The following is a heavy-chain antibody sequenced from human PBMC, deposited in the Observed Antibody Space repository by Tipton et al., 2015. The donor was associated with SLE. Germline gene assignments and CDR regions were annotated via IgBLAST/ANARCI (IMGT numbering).Heavy chain of an antibody. CDR1: GFIFSSYS. V-gene: IGHV3-48*01. Sequence: SLRLSCAASGFIFSSYSMNWVRQAPGKGLEWVAYISSIDNAIYYADSVRGRFTISRDNAKSSLYLQMNRLRAEDTAVYYCARARILEWLLADYWGQGTLVTVSS. D-gene: IGHD3-3*01. CDR3: ARARILEWLLADY. J-gene: IGHJ4*02. CDR2: ISSIDNAI.